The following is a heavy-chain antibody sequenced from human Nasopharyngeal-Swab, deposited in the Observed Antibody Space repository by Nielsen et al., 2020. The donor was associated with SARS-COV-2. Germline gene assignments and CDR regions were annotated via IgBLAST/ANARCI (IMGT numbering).Heavy chain of an antibody. CDR2: INPNSGGT. D-gene: IGHD1-1*01. CDR1: GYTFTGYY. Sequence: GGSLRLSCKASGYTFTGYYMHWVRQAPGQGLEWMGRINPNSGGTNYAQKFQGRVTMTRDTSISTAYMELSRLRSDDTAVYYCARGYNWNDDFLGYWGQGTLVTVSS. J-gene: IGHJ4*02. V-gene: IGHV1-2*06. CDR3: ARGYNWNDDFLGY.